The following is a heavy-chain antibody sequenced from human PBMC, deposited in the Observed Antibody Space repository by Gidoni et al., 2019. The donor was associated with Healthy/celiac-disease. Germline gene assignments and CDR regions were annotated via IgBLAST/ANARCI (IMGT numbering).Heavy chain of an antibody. V-gene: IGHV3-72*01. J-gene: IGHJ3*02. Sequence: EVQLVESGGGLVQPGGSLRLYCAASGFTFSDHYMDWVRQAPGKGLEWVGRTRNKANSYTTEYAASVKGRFTISRDDSKNSLYLQMNSLKTEDTAVYYCARGSYYDSSDAFDIWGQGTMVTVSS. D-gene: IGHD3-22*01. CDR1: GFTFSDHY. CDR2: TRNKANSYTT. CDR3: ARGSYYDSSDAFDI.